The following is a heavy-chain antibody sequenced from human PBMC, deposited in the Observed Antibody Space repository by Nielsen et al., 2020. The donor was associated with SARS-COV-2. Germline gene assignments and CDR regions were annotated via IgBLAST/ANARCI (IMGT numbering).Heavy chain of an antibody. Sequence: GESLKISCAASGFTFSDYYMSWIRQAPGKGLEWVPYISSSSSYTNYADSVKGRFTISRDNAKNSLYLQMNSLRAEDTAVYYCARRYQLPLDYYYGMDVWGQGTTVTVSS. J-gene: IGHJ6*02. CDR1: GFTFSDYY. CDR2: ISSSSSYT. CDR3: ARRYQLPLDYYYGMDV. D-gene: IGHD2-2*01. V-gene: IGHV3-11*06.